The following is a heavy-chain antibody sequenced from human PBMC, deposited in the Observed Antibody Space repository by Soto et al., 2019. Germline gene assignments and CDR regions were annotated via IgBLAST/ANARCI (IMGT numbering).Heavy chain of an antibody. CDR2: INHSGGT. CDR3: ARGGTYSDFWNGDF. CDR1: GGSLRGYY. D-gene: IGHD3-3*01. J-gene: IGHJ4*02. Sequence: QVQLQQWGAGLLKPSETLSLICAVYGGSLRGYYWTWIRQPPGKGLEWIGEINHSGGTNYNPSLKSRVTMSLDTSKNQFSLNLNSVTAADTAVYYCARGGTYSDFWNGDFWGQGTLVSVSS. V-gene: IGHV4-34*01.